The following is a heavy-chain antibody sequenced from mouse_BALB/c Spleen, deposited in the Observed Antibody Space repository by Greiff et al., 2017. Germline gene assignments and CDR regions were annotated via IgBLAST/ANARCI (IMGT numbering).Heavy chain of an antibody. Sequence: QVQLKESGPGLVAPSQSLSITCTVSGFSLTSYDISWIRQPPGKGLEWLGVIWTGGGTNYNSAFMSRLSISKDNSKSQVFLKMNSLQTDDTAIYYCVRDRAYGSSLGYFDYWGQGTTLTVSS. V-gene: IGHV2-9-2*01. CDR3: VRDRAYGSSLGYFDY. D-gene: IGHD1-1*01. CDR2: IWTGGGT. CDR1: GFSLTSYD. J-gene: IGHJ2*01.